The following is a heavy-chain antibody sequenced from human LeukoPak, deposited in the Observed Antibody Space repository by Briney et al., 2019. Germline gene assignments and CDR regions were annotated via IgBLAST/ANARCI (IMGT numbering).Heavy chain of an antibody. CDR1: GGTFSSYA. CDR2: IIPIFGTA. D-gene: IGHD5-18*01. J-gene: IGHJ4*02. V-gene: IGHV1-69*01. CDR3: ARVGVDTAMVTYYYFDY. Sequence: SVKVSCKASGGTFSSYAISWVRQAPGQGLEWMGGIIPIFGTANYAQKFQGRVTTTADESTSTAYMELSSLRSEDTAVYYCARVGVDTAMVTYYYFDYWGQGTLVTVSS.